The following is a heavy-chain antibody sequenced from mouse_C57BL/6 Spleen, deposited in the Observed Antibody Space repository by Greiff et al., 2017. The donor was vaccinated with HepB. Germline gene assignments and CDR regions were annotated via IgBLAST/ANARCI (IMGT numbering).Heavy chain of an antibody. D-gene: IGHD2-12*01. V-gene: IGHV14-4*01. J-gene: IGHJ2*01. CDR3: TRVTINYFDY. CDR1: GFNIKDDC. CDR2: IDPENGDT. Sequence: EVQLQQSGAELVRPGASVKLSCTASGFNIKDDCMHWVKQRPEQGLEWIGWIDPENGDTEYASKFQGKATITADTSSNTAYLQLSSLTSEDTAVYYCTRVTINYFDYWGQGTTLTVSS.